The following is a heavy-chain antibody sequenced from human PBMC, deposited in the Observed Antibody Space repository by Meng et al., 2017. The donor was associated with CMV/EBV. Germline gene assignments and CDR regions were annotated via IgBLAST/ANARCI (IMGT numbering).Heavy chain of an antibody. CDR1: GGSISSYY. Sequence: SETLSLTCTVSGGSISSYYWSWIRQPAGKGLEWIGRIYTSGSTNYNPSLKSRVTMSVDTSKNQFSLKLSSVTAADTAVYCCARGYATQWLVRYYFDYWGQGTLVTVSS. CDR2: IYTSGST. CDR3: ARGYATQWLVRYYFDY. J-gene: IGHJ4*02. V-gene: IGHV4-4*07. D-gene: IGHD6-19*01.